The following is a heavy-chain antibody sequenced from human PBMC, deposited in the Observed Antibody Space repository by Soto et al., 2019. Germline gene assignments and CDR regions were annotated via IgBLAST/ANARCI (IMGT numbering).Heavy chain of an antibody. CDR3: TTQNCSGGSCYSGYYYYGLDV. CDR2: IKSKTDGGTA. D-gene: IGHD2-15*01. J-gene: IGHJ6*02. Sequence: EVQLVESGGGLVKPGGSLRLSCAASGFTFSNAWMNWVRQAPGKGLEWVGRIKSKTDGGTADYAAPVKGRFTISRDDSKNTLLLQMDSLITEDTAVYYWTTQNCSGGSCYSGYYYYGLDVWGQGTTVSVSS. V-gene: IGHV3-15*07. CDR1: GFTFSNAW.